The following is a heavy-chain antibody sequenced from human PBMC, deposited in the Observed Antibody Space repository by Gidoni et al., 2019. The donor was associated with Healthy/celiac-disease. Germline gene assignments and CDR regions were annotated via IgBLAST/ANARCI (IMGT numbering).Heavy chain of an antibody. CDR2: ISSSSSYI. CDR1: GLTFSSYS. CDR3: ARGYCSSPVACYGMDV. V-gene: IGHV3-21*01. Sequence: EVQLVESGGGLVKPGGSLRLSCAASGLTFSSYSMNWVRQAPGKGLEWVSSISSSSSYIYYADSVKGRFTISRDNAKNSLYLQMNSLRAEDTAVYYCARGYCSSPVACYGMDVWGQGTTVTVSS. J-gene: IGHJ6*02. D-gene: IGHD2-15*01.